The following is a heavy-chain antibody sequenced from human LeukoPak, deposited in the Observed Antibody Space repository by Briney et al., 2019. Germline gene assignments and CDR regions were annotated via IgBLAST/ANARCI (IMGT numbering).Heavy chain of an antibody. J-gene: IGHJ6*03. CDR1: GYTFTSYD. Sequence: ASVKVSCKASGYTFTSYDINWVRQATGQGLEWMGWMNPNSGNTGYAQKFQGRVTITRNTSISTAYMELSILRSEDTAVYYCARLYSSSWRSYYYYYYMDVWGKGTTVTVSS. D-gene: IGHD6-13*01. CDR3: ARLYSSSWRSYYYYYYMDV. V-gene: IGHV1-8*03. CDR2: MNPNSGNT.